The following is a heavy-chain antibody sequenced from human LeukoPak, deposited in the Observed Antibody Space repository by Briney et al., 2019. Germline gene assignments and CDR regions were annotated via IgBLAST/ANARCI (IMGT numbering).Heavy chain of an antibody. V-gene: IGHV4-59*01. D-gene: IGHD6-6*01. CDR3: ARLEYSSAHFDY. CDR1: GGSISSYY. CDR2: IYSSGST. J-gene: IGHJ4*02. Sequence: PSETLSLTCTVSGGSISSYYWSWIRQPPGKGLEWIENIYSSGSTNYNPSLKSRVTISADTSKNQFSLKLSSVTAADTAVYYCARLEYSSAHFDYWCQGTLVTVSS.